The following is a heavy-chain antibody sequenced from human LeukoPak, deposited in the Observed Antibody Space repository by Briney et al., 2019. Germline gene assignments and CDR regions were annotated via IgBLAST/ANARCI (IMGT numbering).Heavy chain of an antibody. CDR1: RFTFSFYW. J-gene: IGHJ6*03. CDR3: ARGGLTIFGVVNYMDV. D-gene: IGHD3-3*01. V-gene: IGHV3-20*04. CDR2: IYWCGGRT. Sequence: GGSVRLFCGACRFTFSFYWMLGLRQATGKAVEWVSGIYWCGGRTGYADSVKGPFTISRDNAKNSLYLQMNSLRAEDTALYYCARGGLTIFGVVNYMDVWGKGTTVTVSS.